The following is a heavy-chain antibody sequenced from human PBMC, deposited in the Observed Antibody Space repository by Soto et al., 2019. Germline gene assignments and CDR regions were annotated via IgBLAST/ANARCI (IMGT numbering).Heavy chain of an antibody. D-gene: IGHD3-3*01. CDR2: ISYDGSNK. CDR1: GFTFSSCG. V-gene: IGHV3-30*18. Sequence: GGSLRLSCAASGFTFSSCGMNWVRQAPGKXLEWVAVISYDGSNKYYADSVKGRFTISRDNSKNTLYLQMNSLRAEDTAVYYCAKDGFQGYDFWSGYYTGVDYGMDVWGQGTTVTVSS. J-gene: IGHJ6*02. CDR3: AKDGFQGYDFWSGYYTGVDYGMDV.